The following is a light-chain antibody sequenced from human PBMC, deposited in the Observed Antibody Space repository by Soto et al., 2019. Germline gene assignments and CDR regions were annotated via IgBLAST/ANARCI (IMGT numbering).Light chain of an antibody. CDR2: QVS. CDR3: TLYINSNTV. V-gene: IGLV2-18*01. Sequence: LTQPPSVSGSPGQSVTISCTGTSSDVGSDNRVSWYQQPPGTAPKLMIYQVSNRPSGVPDRFSGSKSGNTASLTISGLQTDEEADYYCTLYINSNTVFGTGTKVTVL. CDR1: SSDVGSDNR. J-gene: IGLJ1*01.